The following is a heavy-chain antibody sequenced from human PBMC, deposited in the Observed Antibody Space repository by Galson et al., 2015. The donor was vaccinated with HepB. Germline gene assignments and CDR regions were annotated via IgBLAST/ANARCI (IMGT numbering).Heavy chain of an antibody. D-gene: IGHD6-13*01. V-gene: IGHV3-23*01. CDR3: AKVAHYSGSWYRSNPRYWYFDL. CDR1: GFTFSSYA. CDR2: ISGSGGST. Sequence: SLRLSCAASGFTFSSYAMSWVRQAPGKGLEWVSAISGSGGSTYYADSVKGRFTISRDNSKNTLYLQMNSLRAEDTAVYYCAKVAHYSGSWYRSNPRYWYFDLWCRGTLVTVSS. J-gene: IGHJ2*01.